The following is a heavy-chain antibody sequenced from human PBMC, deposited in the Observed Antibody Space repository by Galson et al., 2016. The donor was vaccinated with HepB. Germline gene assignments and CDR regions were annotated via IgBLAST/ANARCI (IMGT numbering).Heavy chain of an antibody. D-gene: IGHD2-2*01. CDR1: GASISDSNW. V-gene: IGHV4-4*02. CDR2: IYHTGTS. Sequence: SETLSLTCTVSGASISDSNWWTWVRQVPEKGLEWLGEIYHTGTSNNNPFLSSLFTLSVDKSRTQFSLNLTSVTAADTAVYYCARASIIPGARMIFDPWGQGTLVTVSS. J-gene: IGHJ5*02. CDR3: ARASIIPGARMIFDP.